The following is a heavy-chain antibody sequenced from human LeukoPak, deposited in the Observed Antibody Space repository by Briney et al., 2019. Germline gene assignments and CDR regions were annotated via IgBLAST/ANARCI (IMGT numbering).Heavy chain of an antibody. Sequence: GASVKVSCKASVGNFSNHAISWVRQAPGQGLDWMGVIIPISGTANYAQKFQGRVTITADASTSTVYMELSSLTSDDTAVYYCARSAGDSSAWYPALFDYWRQGTLVTVSS. J-gene: IGHJ4*02. V-gene: IGHV1-69*13. D-gene: IGHD6-13*01. CDR2: IIPISGTA. CDR3: ARSAGDSSAWYPALFDY. CDR1: VGNFSNHA.